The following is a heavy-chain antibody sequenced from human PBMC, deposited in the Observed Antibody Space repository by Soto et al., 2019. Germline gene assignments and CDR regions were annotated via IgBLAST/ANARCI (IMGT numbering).Heavy chain of an antibody. CDR3: ARDGGGIAAAGKGNWFDP. CDR2: IIPIFGTA. D-gene: IGHD6-13*01. Sequence: QVQLVQSGAEVKKPGSSVKVSCKASGGTFSSYAISWVRQAPGQGLEWMGGIIPIFGTANYAQKFQGRVTITADKSTSTAYMELSSLRSEDTAVYYCARDGGGIAAAGKGNWFDPWGQGTLVTVSS. V-gene: IGHV1-69*06. J-gene: IGHJ5*02. CDR1: GGTFSSYA.